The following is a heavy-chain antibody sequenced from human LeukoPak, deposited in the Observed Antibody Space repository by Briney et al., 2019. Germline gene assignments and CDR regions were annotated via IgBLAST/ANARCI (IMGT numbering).Heavy chain of an antibody. Sequence: GGSLRLSCTASEFTFSSYEMNWVRQAPGKGLEWVSYISTSGSTIYYADSVKGRFTVSRDNAKNSLYLQMNSLRAEDTAVYYCARESAFDIWGQGTMVTVSS. J-gene: IGHJ3*02. CDR3: ARESAFDI. CDR2: ISTSGSTI. V-gene: IGHV3-48*03. CDR1: EFTFSSYE.